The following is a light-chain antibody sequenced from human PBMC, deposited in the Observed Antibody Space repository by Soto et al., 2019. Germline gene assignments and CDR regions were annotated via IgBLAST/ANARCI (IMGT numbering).Light chain of an antibody. V-gene: IGLV2-8*01. CDR3: SSYAVSSHVV. J-gene: IGLJ2*01. CDR2: EVS. CDR1: SSDVGGYNS. Sequence: QSALTQPPSASGSPGQSVTISCTGTSSDVGGYNSVSWYQQHPGKAPKLMIYEVSKRPSGVPDRFSGSKSGKTASLTVSGLQAEDEADYYCSSYAVSSHVVFGGGTKLTVL.